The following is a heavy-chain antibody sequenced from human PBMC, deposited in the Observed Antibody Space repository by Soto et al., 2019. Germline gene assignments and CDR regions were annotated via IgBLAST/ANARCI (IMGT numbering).Heavy chain of an antibody. J-gene: IGHJ4*02. CDR1: GYTFTSHD. V-gene: IGHV1-8*01. Sequence: QVQLVQSGAEVKKSGASVKVSCKASGYTFTSHDINWVRQATGQGLEWMGWMNPNSGNTGYAQKFQGRVNMTRNNSLSTAYTELSILRSEDTAVYYCARWDYGVYARFDSWGQGTLVTVSS. CDR2: MNPNSGNT. D-gene: IGHD4-17*01. CDR3: ARWDYGVYARFDS.